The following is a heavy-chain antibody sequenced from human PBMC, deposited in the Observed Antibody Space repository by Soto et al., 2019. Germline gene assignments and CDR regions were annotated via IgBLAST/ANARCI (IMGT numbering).Heavy chain of an antibody. Sequence: SETLSLTCTVSGGSIRSYYWSWIRQPPGKGLEWIGNIYYSGSTNYNPSLKSRVTLSVDTSKNQFSLKVSSVTAADTALYYCARQGFGQLHGLVDVWGPGTTVTVSS. J-gene: IGHJ6*02. V-gene: IGHV4-59*08. CDR3: ARQGFGQLHGLVDV. CDR2: IYYSGST. CDR1: GGSIRSYY. D-gene: IGHD3-10*01.